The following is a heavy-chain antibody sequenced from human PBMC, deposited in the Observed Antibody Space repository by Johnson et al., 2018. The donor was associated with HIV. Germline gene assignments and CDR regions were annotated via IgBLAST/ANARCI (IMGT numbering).Heavy chain of an antibody. CDR2: ISTSGSSI. Sequence: QVQLVESGGGLVKPGGSLRLSCAASGFRFSDYSMSWVRQAPGKGLEWVSCISTSGSSIFYADSVKGRFTISRDNSKNSLYLQMNSLTAEDTALYHCAKDRGTGIARDAFDMWGQGTMVTVS. D-gene: IGHD6-13*01. CDR3: AKDRGTGIARDAFDM. J-gene: IGHJ3*02. CDR1: GFRFSDYS. V-gene: IGHV3-11*01.